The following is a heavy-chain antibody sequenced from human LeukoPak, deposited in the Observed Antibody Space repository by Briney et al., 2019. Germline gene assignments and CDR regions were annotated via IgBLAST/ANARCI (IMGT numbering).Heavy chain of an antibody. V-gene: IGHV4-34*01. Sequence: PSETLSLTCAVYVGSFSGYYWSCSGRPPGKGREWIGEINHSGSTNYNPSLKSRVTISVDTSKNQFSLKLSSVTAADTAVYYCASWEGGSYYDFDYWGQGTLATVSS. CDR2: INHSGST. J-gene: IGHJ4*02. D-gene: IGHD1-26*01. CDR1: VGSFSGYY. CDR3: ASWEGGSYYDFDY.